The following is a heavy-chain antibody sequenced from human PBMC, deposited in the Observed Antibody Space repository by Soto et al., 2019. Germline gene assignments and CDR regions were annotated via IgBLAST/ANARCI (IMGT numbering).Heavy chain of an antibody. Sequence: PGGSLRLSFAASGFTFNNHAMSWVRQAPGKGLEWVSVIICTGGSTFYADSVKGRFPISIDNPKNTLYLQMNSLRAKDTDVSHCARGGTCGDYGEYYYYMEVWGKGTTVTVSS. V-gene: IGHV3-23*01. D-gene: IGHD4-17*01. CDR1: GFTFNNHA. J-gene: IGHJ6*03. CDR2: IICTGGST. CDR3: ARGGTCGDYGEYYYYMEV.